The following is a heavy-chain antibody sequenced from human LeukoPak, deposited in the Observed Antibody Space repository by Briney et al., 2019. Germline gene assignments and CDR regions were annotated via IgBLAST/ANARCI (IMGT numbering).Heavy chain of an antibody. CDR1: GFTFSSYS. V-gene: IGHV3-74*01. Sequence: GGSLRLSCAASGFTFSSYSMHWVRQAPGKGLVWISRINTDGSSTSYADSVKGRFTISRDNAKNTLYLQMNSLRAEDTALYYCGGRKWELRGWGQGTPVTVSS. J-gene: IGHJ4*02. CDR2: INTDGSST. CDR3: GGRKWELRG. D-gene: IGHD1-26*01.